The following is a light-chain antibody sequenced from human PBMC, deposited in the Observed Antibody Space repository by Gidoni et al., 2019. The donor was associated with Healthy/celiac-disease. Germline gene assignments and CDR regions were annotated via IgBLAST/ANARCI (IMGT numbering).Light chain of an antibody. J-gene: IGKJ3*01. CDR3: MQALQTKA. CDR1: QSLLHSNGYNY. CDR2: LGS. V-gene: IGKV2-28*01. Sequence: DIVMTQSPLSPPVTLGEPASISCRSSQSLLHSNGYNYLDWYLQKPGQSPQLLIYLGSNRASGVPDRFSGSGSGTDFTLKISRVEAEDVGVYYCMQALQTKAFGPGTKVDIK.